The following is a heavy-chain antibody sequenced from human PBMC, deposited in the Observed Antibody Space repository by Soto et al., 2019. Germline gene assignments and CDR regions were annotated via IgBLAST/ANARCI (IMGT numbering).Heavy chain of an antibody. J-gene: IGHJ6*02. CDR3: ARGDYYYYGMDV. V-gene: IGHV3-21*01. CDR1: GFTFSSYN. Sequence: EVPLVESGGGLVKPGGSLRLSCAASGFTFSSYNMNWVRQAPGKGLEWVSSISGSSSYIYYADSVKGRFTISRDNAKNSLYLQMNSLRAEDTAVYYCARGDYYYYGMDVWGQGTTVTVSS. CDR2: ISGSSSYI.